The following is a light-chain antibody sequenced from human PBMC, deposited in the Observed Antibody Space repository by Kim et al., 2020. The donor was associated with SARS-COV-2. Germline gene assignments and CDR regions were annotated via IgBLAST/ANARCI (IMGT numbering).Light chain of an antibody. CDR2: DSS. CDR3: QQYDDWPPWT. V-gene: IGKV3-15*01. Sequence: EIVMTQSPATLSVSPGETATLSCRASQSVSSNVAWYQQKPGQAPRLLIYDSSTRATGIPARFSGSGSGTDFTLTISSLQSEDLAVYHCQQYDDWPPWTFGQGTKLEI. CDR1: QSVSSN. J-gene: IGKJ1*01.